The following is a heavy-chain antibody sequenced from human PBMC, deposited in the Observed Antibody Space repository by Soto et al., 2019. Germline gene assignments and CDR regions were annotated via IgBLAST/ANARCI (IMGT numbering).Heavy chain of an antibody. D-gene: IGHD3-10*01. CDR1: GGSFSGYY. V-gene: IGHV4-34*01. J-gene: IGHJ6*03. CDR3: ARGGYGRRGYYYYMDV. CDR2: INHSGST. Sequence: SETLSLTCAVYGGSFSGYYWSWIRQPPGKGLEWIGEINHSGSTNYNPSLKSRATISVDTSKNQFSLKLSSVTAADTAVYYCARGGYGRRGYYYYMDVWGKGTTVTVSS.